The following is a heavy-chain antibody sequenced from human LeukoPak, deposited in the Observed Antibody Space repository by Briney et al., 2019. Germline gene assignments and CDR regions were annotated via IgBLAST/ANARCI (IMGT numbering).Heavy chain of an antibody. J-gene: IGHJ4*02. CDR1: GYTLTSYG. D-gene: IGHD6-6*01. CDR2: ISAYNGNT. V-gene: IGHV1-18*01. Sequence: ASVKVSCKASGYTLTSYGISWVRQAPGQGLEWMGWISAYNGNTNYAQKLQGRVTMTTDTSTSTAYMELRSLRSDDTAVYYCARGRRYSSSPTLDYWGQGTLVTVSS. CDR3: ARGRRYSSSPTLDY.